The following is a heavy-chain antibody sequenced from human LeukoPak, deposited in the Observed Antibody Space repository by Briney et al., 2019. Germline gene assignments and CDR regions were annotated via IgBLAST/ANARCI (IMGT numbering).Heavy chain of an antibody. V-gene: IGHV1-46*01. CDR2: INPSGGST. J-gene: IGHJ5*02. CDR1: GYTFTSYY. Sequence: ASVKVSCKASGYTFTSYYMHWVRQAPGQGLEWMGIINPSGGSTSYAQKFQGRVTMTRDMSTSTVYMELSSLRSEDTAVYYCAGVAGWGDWFDPWGQGTLVTVSS. CDR3: AGVAGWGDWFDP. D-gene: IGHD3-16*01.